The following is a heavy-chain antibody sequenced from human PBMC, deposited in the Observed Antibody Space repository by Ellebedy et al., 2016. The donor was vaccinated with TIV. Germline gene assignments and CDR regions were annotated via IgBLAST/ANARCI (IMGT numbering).Heavy chain of an antibody. CDR3: ASPKSSLNI. CDR2: VSDSGGGT. D-gene: IGHD2-15*01. V-gene: IGHV3-23*01. Sequence: GESLKISCAASGFTFSSYAMGWVRQAPGKGLEWVSTVSDSGGGTYYADSVKGRFTISRDNSKNTLYLQMDSLRADDTAIYYCASPKSSLNIWGHGTTVTVSS. CDR1: GFTFSSYA. J-gene: IGHJ6*02.